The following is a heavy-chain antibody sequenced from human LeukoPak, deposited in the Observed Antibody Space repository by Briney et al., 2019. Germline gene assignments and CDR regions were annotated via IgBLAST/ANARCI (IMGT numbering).Heavy chain of an antibody. CDR3: ARHSYSSSWYGTFDT. CDR1: AGSMGGHY. J-gene: IGHJ5*02. CDR2: IYYSGST. D-gene: IGHD6-13*01. V-gene: IGHV4-59*08. Sequence: PSETLSLTCTVSAGSMGGHYWSWIRQPPGKGLEWIGYIYYSGSTIYNPSLKSRVTISVDTSKNQFSLKLSSVTAADTAVYYCARHSYSSSWYGTFDTWGQGSLVTVSS.